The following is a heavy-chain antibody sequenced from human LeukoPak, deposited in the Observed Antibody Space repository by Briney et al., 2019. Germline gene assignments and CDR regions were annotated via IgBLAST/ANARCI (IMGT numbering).Heavy chain of an antibody. V-gene: IGHV1-69*05. CDR2: IIPIFGTA. CDR3: ARVATVTRSYYYYGMDV. J-gene: IGHJ6*02. CDR1: GGTFSSYA. Sequence: SVKVSCKASGGTFSSYAISWVRQAPGQGLEWMGGIIPIFGTANYAQKLQGRVTMTTDTSTSTAYMELRSLRSDDTAVYYCARVATVTRSYYYYGMDVWGQGTTVTVSS. D-gene: IGHD4-11*01.